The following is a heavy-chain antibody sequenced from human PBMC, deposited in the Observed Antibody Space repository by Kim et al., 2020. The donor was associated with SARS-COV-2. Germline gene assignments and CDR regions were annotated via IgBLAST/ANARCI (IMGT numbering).Heavy chain of an antibody. J-gene: IGHJ4*02. D-gene: IGHD6-19*01. V-gene: IGHV3-48*03. Sequence: GGSLRLSCAASGFTFGSYEMNWVRQAPGKGLEWVSYISSRGMTIYYADSVKGRFTISRDNAKNSLYLQMNSLRAEDTAIYYCARGYSSGWGVTYWGQGTLVTGSS. CDR3: ARGYSSGWGVTY. CDR1: GFTFGSYE. CDR2: ISSRGMTI.